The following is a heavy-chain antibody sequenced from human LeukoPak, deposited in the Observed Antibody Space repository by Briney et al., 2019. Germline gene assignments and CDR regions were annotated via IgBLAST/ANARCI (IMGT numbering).Heavy chain of an antibody. CDR1: GGTFSSYA. CDR3: SIVVVAATRPFDY. D-gene: IGHD2-15*01. J-gene: IGHJ4*02. Sequence: GESLKISCKASGGTFSSYAISWVRQATGQGLEWMGWMNPNSGNTGYAQKFQGRVTMTRNTSISTAYMELSSLRSEDTAVYYCSIVVVAATRPFDYWGQGTLVTVSS. CDR2: MNPNSGNT. V-gene: IGHV1-8*02.